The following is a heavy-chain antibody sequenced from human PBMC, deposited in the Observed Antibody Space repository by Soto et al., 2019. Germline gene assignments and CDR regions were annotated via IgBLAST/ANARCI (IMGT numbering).Heavy chain of an antibody. V-gene: IGHV3-7*01. CDR2: IKQDGSEK. J-gene: IGHJ4*02. CDR1: GFTFSSYW. D-gene: IGHD6-13*01. Sequence: GGSLRLSCAASGFTFSSYWMSWVRQAPGKGLEWVANIKQDGSEKYYVDSVKGRFTISRDNAKNSLYLQMNSLRAEDTAVYYCARYSSSWYGYDGYWGQGTLVTVSS. CDR3: ARYSSSWYGYDGY.